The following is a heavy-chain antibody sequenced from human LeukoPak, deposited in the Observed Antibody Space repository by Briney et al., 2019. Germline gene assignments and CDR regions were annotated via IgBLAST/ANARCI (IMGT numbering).Heavy chain of an antibody. CDR1: GYTFTGYY. V-gene: IGHV1-2*06. D-gene: IGHD4-17*01. J-gene: IGHJ4*02. CDR3: ARGPPQDYGDFSFDY. Sequence: ASVKVSCKASGYTFTGYYVYWVRQAPGQGLEWMGRINPNSGVTKYAQKFQGRVTMTRDTSISTYYMDLSRLRSDDTAAYYCARGPPQDYGDFSFDYWGQGTLVTVSS. CDR2: INPNSGVT.